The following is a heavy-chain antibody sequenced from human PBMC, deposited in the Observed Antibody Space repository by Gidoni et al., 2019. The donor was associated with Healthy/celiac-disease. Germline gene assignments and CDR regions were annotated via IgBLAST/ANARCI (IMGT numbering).Heavy chain of an antibody. CDR2: ISSSSSYI. CDR1: GFTFSSYS. Sequence: EAQLVESGGGLVKPGGSLRLSCAASGFTFSSYSMNWVRQAPGKGLEWVSSISSSSSYIYYADSVKGRFTISRDNAKNSLYLQMNSLRAEDTAVYYCARDIEADSSSSGLWFDPWGQGTLVTVSS. CDR3: ARDIEADSSSSGLWFDP. V-gene: IGHV3-21*01. D-gene: IGHD6-6*01. J-gene: IGHJ5*02.